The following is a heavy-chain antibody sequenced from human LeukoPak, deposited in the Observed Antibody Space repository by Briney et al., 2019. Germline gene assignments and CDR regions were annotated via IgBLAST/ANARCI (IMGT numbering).Heavy chain of an antibody. Sequence: SETLSLTCAVYGGSFSGYYWSWIRQPPGKGLEWIGEINHSGSTNYNPSLKSRVTISVNTSKNQFSLKLSSVTAADTAVYYCARVQRWLQSIDYWGQGTLVTVSS. D-gene: IGHD5-24*01. J-gene: IGHJ4*02. CDR1: GGSFSGYY. V-gene: IGHV4-34*01. CDR2: INHSGST. CDR3: ARVQRWLQSIDY.